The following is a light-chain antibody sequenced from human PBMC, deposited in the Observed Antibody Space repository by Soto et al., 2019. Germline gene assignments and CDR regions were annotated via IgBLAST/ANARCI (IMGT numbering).Light chain of an antibody. V-gene: IGKV1D-12*01. CDR2: SAS. CDR1: QGISSW. Sequence: DIQMTQSPSSVSASVGDRVTITCRASQGISSWLAWYQQKPWKAPKLLIYSASTLQSGVPERFSGSESGTDFTLPISRLQPEDFATDYCQQANSFPLTFGGGNKVESK. J-gene: IGKJ4*01. CDR3: QQANSFPLT.